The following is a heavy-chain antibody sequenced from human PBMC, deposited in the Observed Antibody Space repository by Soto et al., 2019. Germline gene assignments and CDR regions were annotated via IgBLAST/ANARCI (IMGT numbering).Heavy chain of an antibody. Sequence: SETLSLTCTVSGGSISRGDYYWSWIRQPPGKGLEWVAYIYYTGDTYYNPSLKSRLTISVDTSRNQLSLSLTSVTAADTAVYYCARALDDSSGYYGGLGYWGQGTLVTVSS. CDR1: GGSISRGDYY. J-gene: IGHJ4*02. CDR2: IYYTGDT. CDR3: ARALDDSSGYYGGLGY. D-gene: IGHD3-22*01. V-gene: IGHV4-30-4*01.